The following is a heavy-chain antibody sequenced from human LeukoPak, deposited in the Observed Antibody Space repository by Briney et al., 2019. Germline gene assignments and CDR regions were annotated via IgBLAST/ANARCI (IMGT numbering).Heavy chain of an antibody. V-gene: IGHV4-59*01. CDR3: ASADYDDYYIDF. D-gene: IGHD4-17*01. Sequence: KSSETLSLTCTVSGGSISSYYWSWIRQPPGKGLEWIGYIYYSGMTNYNPSLKSRVTISLDTSKNQFSLELSSVTAADTAVYYCASADYDDYYIDFWGQGTLVTVSS. CDR1: GGSISSYY. J-gene: IGHJ4*02. CDR2: IYYSGMT.